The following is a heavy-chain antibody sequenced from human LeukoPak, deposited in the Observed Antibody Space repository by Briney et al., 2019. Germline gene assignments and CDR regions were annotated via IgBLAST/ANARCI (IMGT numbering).Heavy chain of an antibody. CDR1: GDSLSTYY. CDR2: IHFSGSA. J-gene: IGHJ4*02. Sequence: PSETLSLTCTVSGDSLSTYYWSWIRQAAGKGLEWIGRIHFSGSANYSPSLKSRVTVSVDTSKNHFSLKMTSVTAADTAVYYCARDVKYQRLEGGFDYWGQGILVTVSS. CDR3: ARDVKYQRLEGGFDY. V-gene: IGHV4-4*07. D-gene: IGHD2-2*01.